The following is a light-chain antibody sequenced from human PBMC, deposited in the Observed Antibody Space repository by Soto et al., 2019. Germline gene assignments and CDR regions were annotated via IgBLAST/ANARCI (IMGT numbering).Light chain of an antibody. Sequence: EIVMPQSPATLSVSPGERATLSCRASQSVSSNLAWYQQKPGQAPRLLIYGAFTRATGIPARFSGSGSGTEFTLSISSLQSEDFAVYYCQQDNNWPPWTFGQGTKVDIK. CDR1: QSVSSN. J-gene: IGKJ1*01. CDR2: GAF. CDR3: QQDNNWPPWT. V-gene: IGKV3-15*01.